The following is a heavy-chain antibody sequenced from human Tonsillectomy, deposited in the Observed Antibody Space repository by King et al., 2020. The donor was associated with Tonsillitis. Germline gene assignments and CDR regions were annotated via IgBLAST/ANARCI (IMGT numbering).Heavy chain of an antibody. J-gene: IGHJ6*02. D-gene: IGHD5-18*01. V-gene: IGHV3-30-3*01. CDR2: ISYAVCCL. Sequence: VQLVESGGGVVQPGRSLTLSCAASGFTFSSSAMHWVRQAPGKGLEWVAVISYAVCCLNIKDSVKGRFTISRDNSKNTLYLQLNRLRVEDTAVYSCARGLLGGYTYGSYYHGMDVWGRGTTGTVSS. CDR1: GFTFSSSA. CDR3: ARGLLGGYTYGSYYHGMDV.